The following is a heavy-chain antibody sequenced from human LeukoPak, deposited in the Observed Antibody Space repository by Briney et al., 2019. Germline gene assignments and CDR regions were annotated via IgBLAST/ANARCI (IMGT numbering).Heavy chain of an antibody. CDR2: ISYDGSNK. J-gene: IGHJ3*02. V-gene: IGHV3-30*18. CDR3: AKLHYYDSSGPGPFDI. CDR1: GFTFSSYG. Sequence: GGSLRLSCAASGFTFSSYGMHWVRQAPGKGLEWVAVISYDGSNKYYADSVKGRFTISRNNSKNTLYLQMNSLRAEDTAVYYCAKLHYYDSSGPGPFDIWGQGTMVTVSS. D-gene: IGHD3-22*01.